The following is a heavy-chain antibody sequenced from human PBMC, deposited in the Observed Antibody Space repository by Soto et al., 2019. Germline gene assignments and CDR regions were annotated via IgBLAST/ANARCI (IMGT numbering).Heavy chain of an antibody. CDR2: IIPMFGTP. CDR1: GGTFSSYA. V-gene: IGHV1-69*06. CDR3: SSLHGYSSGWYYGLDV. J-gene: IGHJ6*02. Sequence: QVLLVQSGAEVKKPGSSVKVSCKASGGTFSSYAVSWVRQARGQGLEWMGGIIPMFGTPNYAQKFQGRVTITADKSTSTAYMELSSLRSEDTAVYYCSSLHGYSSGWYYGLDVLGQGTTVTVSS. D-gene: IGHD6-19*01.